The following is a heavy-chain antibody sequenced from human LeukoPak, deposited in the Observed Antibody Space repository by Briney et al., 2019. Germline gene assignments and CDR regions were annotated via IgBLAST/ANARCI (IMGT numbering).Heavy chain of an antibody. J-gene: IGHJ4*02. CDR2: IYYSGST. Sequence: PSETLSLTCTVSGGSISSSSYYWGWIRQPPGKGLEWIGSIYYSGSTYYNPSLKSRVTISVDTSKNQFSLKLSSVTAADTAVYYCARHWRWSSSWYTATRIYYFDYWGQGTLVTVSS. CDR1: GGSISSSSYY. CDR3: ARHWRWSSSWYTATRIYYFDY. D-gene: IGHD6-13*01. V-gene: IGHV4-39*01.